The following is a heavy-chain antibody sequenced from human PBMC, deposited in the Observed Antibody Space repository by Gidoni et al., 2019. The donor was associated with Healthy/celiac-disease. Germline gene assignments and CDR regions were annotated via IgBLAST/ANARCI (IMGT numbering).Heavy chain of an antibody. Sequence: EVQLLESGGDLVQPGGSLRLSSAASGFPFSGYAMSLVRQAPGKGLGWVSAISGSGGRTYYADSVKGRFTISRDNSKNTLYLQMNSLRAEDTAVYYCAKTSYYDFWSGYPPTLDYWGQGTLVTVSS. D-gene: IGHD3-3*01. CDR3: AKTSYYDFWSGYPPTLDY. J-gene: IGHJ4*02. CDR1: GFPFSGYA. CDR2: ISGSGGRT. V-gene: IGHV3-23*01.